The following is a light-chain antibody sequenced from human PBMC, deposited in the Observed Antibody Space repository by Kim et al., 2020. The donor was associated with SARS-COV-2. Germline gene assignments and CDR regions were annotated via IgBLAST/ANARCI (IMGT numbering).Light chain of an antibody. CDR3: QSYDGSLSGYV. J-gene: IGLJ1*01. CDR2: GNT. CDR1: SSNIGATYD. Sequence: QRGTISCTGSSSNIGATYDVQWYQQLPGSAPKLLIYGNTNRPSGVPDRFSGSKSGTSASLAITGLQAEDEADYYCQSYDGSLSGYVFGTGTKVTVL. V-gene: IGLV1-40*01.